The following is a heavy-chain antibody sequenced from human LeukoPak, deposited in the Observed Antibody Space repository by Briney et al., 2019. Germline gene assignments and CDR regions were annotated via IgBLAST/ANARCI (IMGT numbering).Heavy chain of an antibody. J-gene: IGHJ4*02. CDR1: GGSISSSSYY. CDR3: ARHRTVATIDY. V-gene: IGHV4-39*01. D-gene: IGHD5-12*01. Sequence: SETLSLTCTVSGGSISSSSYYWGWICQPPGKGLEWIGSIYYSGSTYYNPSLKSRVTISVDTSKNQFSLKLSSVTAADTAVYYCARHRTVATIDYWGQGTLVTVSS. CDR2: IYYSGST.